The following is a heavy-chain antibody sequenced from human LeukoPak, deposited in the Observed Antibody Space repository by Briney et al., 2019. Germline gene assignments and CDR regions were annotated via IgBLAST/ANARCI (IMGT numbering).Heavy chain of an antibody. CDR2: INHSGST. J-gene: IGHJ5*02. Sequence: PSETLSLTCAVYGGSFSGYYWSWIRQPPGKGLEWIGEINHSGSTNYNPSLKSRVTISVDTSKNQFSLKLSSVTAADTAVYYCARGGPIVVVPAAMYWFDPWGQGTLVTVSS. V-gene: IGHV4-34*01. CDR3: ARGGPIVVVPAAMYWFDP. CDR1: GGSFSGYY. D-gene: IGHD2-2*01.